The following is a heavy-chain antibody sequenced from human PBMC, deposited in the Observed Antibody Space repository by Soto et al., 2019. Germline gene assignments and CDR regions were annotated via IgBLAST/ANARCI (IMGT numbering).Heavy chain of an antibody. V-gene: IGHV4-34*01. J-gene: IGHJ5*02. CDR1: GGSFSGYY. CDR3: ARGGKRGSSWFGRGNCFDP. D-gene: IGHD6-13*01. CDR2: INHSGST. Sequence: QVQLQQWGAGLLKPSETLSLTCAVYGGSFSGYYWSWIRQPPGKGLEWIGEINHSGSTNYNPSLKCRVTLSVDTSKNQFSLKLSSVTAADTAVYYCARGGKRGSSWFGRGNCFDPWGQGTLVTVSS.